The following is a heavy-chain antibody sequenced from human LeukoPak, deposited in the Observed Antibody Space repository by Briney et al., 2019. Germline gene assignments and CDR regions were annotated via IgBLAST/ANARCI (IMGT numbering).Heavy chain of an antibody. Sequence: GGPLTLLCAASGFTFSSYGMHWAPQAPEKALEGVAVIWYDGSKKYYAVSVKRRVTIHKDNSKNTLYLQMNSLRAEDRAVYCCARGISSIADNDFVYWGQGALVTVSS. CDR1: GFTFSSYG. D-gene: IGHD6-6*01. CDR3: ARGISSIADNDFVY. CDR2: IWYDGSKK. V-gene: IGHV3-33*01. J-gene: IGHJ4*02.